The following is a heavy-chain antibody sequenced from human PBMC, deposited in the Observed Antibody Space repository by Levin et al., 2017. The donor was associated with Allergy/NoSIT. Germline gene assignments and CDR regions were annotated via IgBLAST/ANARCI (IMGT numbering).Heavy chain of an antibody. J-gene: IGHJ6*02. CDR2: ISGSGDRT. CDR1: GFTFSSYA. D-gene: IGHD4-17*01. Sequence: GESLKISCAASGFTFSSYAMSWVRQAPGKGLEWVSGISGSGDRTYDTDSVKGRFTISRDNSKNTLYLQMNSLRAEDTAVYYCAKQEVARVDGSTVTSRKPCYYALDVWGQGTTVTVSS. CDR3: AKQEVARVDGSTVTSRKPCYYALDV. V-gene: IGHV3-23*01.